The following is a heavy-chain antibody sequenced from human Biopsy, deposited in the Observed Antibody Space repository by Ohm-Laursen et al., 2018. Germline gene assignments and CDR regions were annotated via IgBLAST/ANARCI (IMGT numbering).Heavy chain of an antibody. CDR3: ARDRGYYSDRTAPGYFDL. V-gene: IGHV4-59*01. J-gene: IGHJ2*01. CDR1: GDSISSYY. D-gene: IGHD3-22*01. Sequence: SETLSLTCTVSGDSISSYYWSWSRQPPGKGLQWIGYVHYTGSTDYTPSLQSRVTISVDTSKNHFSLRLRSVTPADTAIYYCARDRGYYSDRTAPGYFDLWGRGTLVTVSS. CDR2: VHYTGST.